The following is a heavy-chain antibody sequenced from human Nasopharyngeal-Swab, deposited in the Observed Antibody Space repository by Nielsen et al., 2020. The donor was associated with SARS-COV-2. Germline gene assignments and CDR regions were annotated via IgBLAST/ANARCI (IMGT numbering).Heavy chain of an antibody. D-gene: IGHD6-13*01. V-gene: IGHV3-30-3*01. CDR3: ARVQLAYYYYGMDV. J-gene: IGHJ6*02. CDR2: ISYDGSNK. Sequence: VRQAPGKGLEWVAVISYDGSNKYYADSVKGRFTISRDNSKNTLYLQMNSLRAEDTAVYYCARVQLAYYYYGMDVWGQGTTVTVSS.